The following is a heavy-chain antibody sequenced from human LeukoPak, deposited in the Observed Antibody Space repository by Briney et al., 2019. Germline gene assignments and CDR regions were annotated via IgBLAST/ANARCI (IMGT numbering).Heavy chain of an antibody. V-gene: IGHV3-23*01. D-gene: IGHD3-3*01. CDR1: GFTFSSYA. J-gene: IGHJ6*02. Sequence: GGSLRLSCAASGFTFSSYAMSWVRQAPGKGLEWVSAISGSGGSTYCADSVKGRFTISRDNSKNTLYLQMNSLRAEDTAVYYCARDIHDFWSGYSYYYYYGMDVWGQGTTVTVSS. CDR2: ISGSGGST. CDR3: ARDIHDFWSGYSYYYYYGMDV.